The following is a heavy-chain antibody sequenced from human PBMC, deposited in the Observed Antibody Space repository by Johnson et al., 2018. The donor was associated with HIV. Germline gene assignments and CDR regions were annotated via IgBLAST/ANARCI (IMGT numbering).Heavy chain of an antibody. V-gene: IGHV3-11*01. CDR3: AREGGSCSGGCCLDALDF. D-gene: IGHD2-15*01. CDR2: IGGSGSTI. Sequence: QMLLVESGGGLVQSGGSLRLSCAASGFTVSSNYMSWVRQAPGKGLEWVSGIGGSGSTIYYADSVKGRFTISRDNAKNSLYLQMDSLRAEDTAVYYCAREGGSCSGGCCLDALDFWGQGTTVTVSS. J-gene: IGHJ3*01. CDR1: GFTVSSNY.